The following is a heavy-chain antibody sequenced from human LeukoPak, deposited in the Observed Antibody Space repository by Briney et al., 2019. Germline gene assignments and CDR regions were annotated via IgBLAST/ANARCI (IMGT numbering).Heavy chain of an antibody. D-gene: IGHD5-12*01. CDR3: ARTRPVKGGYGGYGYGY. CDR1: GYTFTGYY. J-gene: IGHJ4*02. V-gene: IGHV1-2*02. Sequence: ASVKVSCKASGYTFTGYYMYWVRQAPGQGLEWMGWINPNSGGTNYAQKFQGRVTMTRDTSISTAYMELSRLRSDDTAVYYCARTRPVKGGYGGYGYGYWGQGTLVTVSS. CDR2: INPNSGGT.